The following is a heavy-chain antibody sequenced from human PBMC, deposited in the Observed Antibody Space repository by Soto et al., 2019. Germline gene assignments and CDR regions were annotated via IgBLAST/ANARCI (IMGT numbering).Heavy chain of an antibody. Sequence: GESLKISCKGSGNNFTSYWISWVHQMPGKGLEWMGRIDPSDSYTNYSPSFQGHVTFSADKSISTAYLQWSSLKASDTAMYYCARHYSTLYYYYGMDVWGQGTTVTVS. J-gene: IGHJ6*02. CDR2: IDPSDSYT. CDR3: ARHYSTLYYYYGMDV. CDR1: GNNFTSYW. V-gene: IGHV5-10-1*01. D-gene: IGHD6-13*01.